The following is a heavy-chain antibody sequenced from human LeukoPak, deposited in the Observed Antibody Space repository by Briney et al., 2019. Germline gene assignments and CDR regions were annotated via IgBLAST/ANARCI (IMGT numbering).Heavy chain of an antibody. CDR2: ISSSSSYT. V-gene: IGHV3-11*05. D-gene: IGHD3-22*01. CDR3: ARDPSDYYDSSGLDY. J-gene: IGHJ4*02. Sequence: PGGSLRLSCAASGFTISDYYMSWIRQAPGKGLEWVSYISSSSSYTNYADSVKGRFTISRDNAKNSLYLQMNSLRAEDTAVYYCARDPSDYYDSSGLDYWGQGTLVTVSS. CDR1: GFTISDYY.